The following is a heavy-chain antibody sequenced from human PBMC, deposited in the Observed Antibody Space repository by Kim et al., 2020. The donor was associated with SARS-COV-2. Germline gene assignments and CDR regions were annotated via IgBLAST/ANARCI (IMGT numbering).Heavy chain of an antibody. J-gene: IGHJ6*02. CDR2: GKT. CDR3: ARSSYGMDV. Sequence: GKTKYSTKFKGRVTITRATSASTAYMELSSLRSEDTAVYYCARSSYGMDVWGQGTTVTVSS. V-gene: IGHV1-3*01.